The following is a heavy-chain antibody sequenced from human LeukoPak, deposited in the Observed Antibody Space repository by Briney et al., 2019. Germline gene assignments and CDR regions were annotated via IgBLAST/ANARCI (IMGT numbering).Heavy chain of an antibody. J-gene: IGHJ4*02. Sequence: ASVKVSCKASGGTFSSYAISWVRQAPGQGLEWMGGIIPIFGTANYAQKFQGRVTITADESTSTAYMELSSLRSEDTAVYYCASSARRDGYNYAGDYWGQGTLVTVSS. CDR3: ASSARRDGYNYAGDY. D-gene: IGHD5-24*01. V-gene: IGHV1-69*01. CDR1: GGTFSSYA. CDR2: IIPIFGTA.